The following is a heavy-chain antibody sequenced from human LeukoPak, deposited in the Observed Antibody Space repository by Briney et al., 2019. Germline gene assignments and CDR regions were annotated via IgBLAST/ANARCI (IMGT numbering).Heavy chain of an antibody. V-gene: IGHV3-30*02. CDR1: GFTFSSYG. CDR2: IRYDGSNK. J-gene: IGHJ4*02. CDR3: TKRHTSGSGEDY. Sequence: GGSLRLSCAASGFTFSSYGMHWVRQAPGKGLEWVAFIRYDGSNKYYADSVKGRFTISRDNSKNTLYLQMNSLRAEDTAVYYCTKRHTSGSGEDYWGQGTLVTVSS. D-gene: IGHD6-19*01.